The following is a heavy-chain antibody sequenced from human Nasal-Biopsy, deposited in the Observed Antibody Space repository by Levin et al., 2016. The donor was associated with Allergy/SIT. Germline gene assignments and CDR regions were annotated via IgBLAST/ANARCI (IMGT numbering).Heavy chain of an antibody. V-gene: IGHV3-21*04. Sequence: GGSLRLSCAASRFTFSSYSMNWVRQAPGKGLEWVSSISTSSSYIYYADSVKGRFTVSRDNSKNTMSLQMNNLRAEDTAVYYCASGYCSGGSCYDRHDYFHYWGQGILVTVSS. J-gene: IGHJ4*02. CDR3: ASGYCSGGSCYDRHDYFHY. CDR1: RFTFSSYS. D-gene: IGHD2-15*01. CDR2: ISTSSSYI.